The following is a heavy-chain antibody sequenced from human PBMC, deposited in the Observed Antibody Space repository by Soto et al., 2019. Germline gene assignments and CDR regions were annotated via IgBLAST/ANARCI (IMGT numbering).Heavy chain of an antibody. CDR1: GGTFSSYT. V-gene: IGHV1-69*02. D-gene: IGHD3-10*01. Sequence: ASVKVSCKASGGTFSSYTISWVRQAPGQGLEWMGRIIPILGIANYAQKFQGRVTITADKSTSTAYMELSSLRSEDTAVYYCARGTYYYGSDPTLAFDIWGQGTMVTVSS. CDR2: IIPILGIA. CDR3: ARGTYYYGSDPTLAFDI. J-gene: IGHJ3*02.